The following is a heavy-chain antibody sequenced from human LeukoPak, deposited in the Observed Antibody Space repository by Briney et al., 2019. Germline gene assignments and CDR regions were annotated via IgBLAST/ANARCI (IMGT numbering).Heavy chain of an antibody. CDR1: GYTFTSYY. D-gene: IGHD6-19*01. J-gene: IGHJ6*03. CDR2: INPSGGST. Sequence: ASVKVSCKASGYTFTSYYMHWVRQAPGQGLEWMGIINPSGGSTSYARKFQGRVTMTRDMSTSTVYMELSSLRSEDTAVYYCARDIRAGTGYYYYYMDVWGKGTTVTVSS. V-gene: IGHV1-46*01. CDR3: ARDIRAGTGYYYYYMDV.